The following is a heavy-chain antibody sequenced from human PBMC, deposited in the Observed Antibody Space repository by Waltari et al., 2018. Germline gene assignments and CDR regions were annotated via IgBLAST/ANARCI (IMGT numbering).Heavy chain of an antibody. J-gene: IGHJ4*02. V-gene: IGHV3-23*04. CDR3: AKDRNPRPFDYFDY. CDR2: MRGGGGST. CDR1: GLTFSSHA. Sequence: EVQLVESGGGLVQPGGSLRLSCAASGLTFSSHAMRWGRQAPGKGREWCSVMRGGGGSTYYADSVKGRYTVSRDNSKNTLYLQMNSLRAEDTALYYCAKDRNPRPFDYFDYWGQGTMVTVSS.